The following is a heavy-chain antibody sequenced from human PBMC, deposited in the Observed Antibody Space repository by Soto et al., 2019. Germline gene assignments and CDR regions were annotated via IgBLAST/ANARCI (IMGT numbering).Heavy chain of an antibody. D-gene: IGHD3-10*01. V-gene: IGHV4-34*01. J-gene: IGHJ5*02. Sequence: QVQLQQWGAGLLKPSETLSLTCSVYGGSFSGYYWSWIRQPPGKGLEWIGEINHSGSTNYNPSLKSRVTISVDTSKNQFSLKLSSVTAAATAVYYCARVDTMVRGVTLPYNWFDPWGQGTLVTVSS. CDR1: GGSFSGYY. CDR3: ARVDTMVRGVTLPYNWFDP. CDR2: INHSGST.